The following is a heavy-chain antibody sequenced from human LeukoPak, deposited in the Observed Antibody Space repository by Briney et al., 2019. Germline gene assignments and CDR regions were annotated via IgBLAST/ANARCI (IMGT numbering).Heavy chain of an antibody. CDR1: GGSISSSSYY. CDR3: ARDVPSAGVPDY. CDR2: IYYSGST. Sequence: KSSETLSLTCTVSGGSISSSSYYWGWIRQPPGKGLEWIGSIYYSGSTYYNPSLKSRVTISVDTSKNQFSLKLSSVTAADTAVYYCARDVPSAGVPDYWGQGTLVTVSS. J-gene: IGHJ4*02. D-gene: IGHD3-10*01. V-gene: IGHV4-39*02.